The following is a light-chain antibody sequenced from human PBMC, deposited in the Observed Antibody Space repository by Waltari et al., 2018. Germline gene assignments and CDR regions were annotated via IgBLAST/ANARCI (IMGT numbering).Light chain of an antibody. Sequence: EIVLTQSPATLSLSPGERATLSCRASQSVSSYLAWYHQKPGQTPRLLIYDASNRATGLPARFRGSGSGTDFTLTISSLEPEDFAVYYCQQRSNWITFGQGTRLEIK. CDR1: QSVSSY. CDR3: QQRSNWIT. V-gene: IGKV3-11*01. CDR2: DAS. J-gene: IGKJ5*01.